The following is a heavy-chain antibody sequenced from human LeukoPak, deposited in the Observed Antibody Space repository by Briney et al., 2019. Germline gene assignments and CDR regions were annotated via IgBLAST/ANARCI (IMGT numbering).Heavy chain of an antibody. CDR2: IYHSGST. V-gene: IGHV4-38-2*02. CDR3: ARQIRWLRYWFDP. CDR1: GYSISSGYY. J-gene: IGHJ5*02. D-gene: IGHD5-12*01. Sequence: ETLSLTCTVSGYSISSGYYWGWIRQPPGKGLEWIGSIYHSGSTNYNPSLKSRVTISVDTSKNQFSLKLSSVTAADTAVYYCARQIRWLRYWFDPWGQGTLVTVSS.